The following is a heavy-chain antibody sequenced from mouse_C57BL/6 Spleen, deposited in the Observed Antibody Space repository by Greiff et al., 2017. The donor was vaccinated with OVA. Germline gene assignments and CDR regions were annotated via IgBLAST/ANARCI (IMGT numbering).Heavy chain of an antibody. CDR3: ARAFITTVVAPFDY. Sequence: QVQLKESGPELVKPGASVKISCKASGYTFTDYYINWVKQRPGQGLEWIGWIFPGSGSTYYNEKFKGKATLTVDKSSSTAYMLLSSLTSEDSAVYFCARAFITTVVAPFDYWGQGTTLTVSS. CDR1: GYTFTDYY. CDR2: IFPGSGST. V-gene: IGHV1-75*01. D-gene: IGHD1-1*01. J-gene: IGHJ2*01.